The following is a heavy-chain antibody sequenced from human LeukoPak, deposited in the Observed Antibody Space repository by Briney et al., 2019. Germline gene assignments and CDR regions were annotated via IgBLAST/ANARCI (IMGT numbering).Heavy chain of an antibody. Sequence: PGGSLSLSCAASAITVSSYGMSWVRQAPGKGLEWVSAISGDGRDIFYADAVKGRFTISRDNSKNTLYLQMNSLRDEDTALYYCAIHGGGTIRIEAFDVWGQGTMVTISS. CDR1: AITVSSYG. CDR3: AIHGGGTIRIEAFDV. CDR2: ISGDGRDI. V-gene: IGHV3-23*01. J-gene: IGHJ3*01. D-gene: IGHD3-3*01.